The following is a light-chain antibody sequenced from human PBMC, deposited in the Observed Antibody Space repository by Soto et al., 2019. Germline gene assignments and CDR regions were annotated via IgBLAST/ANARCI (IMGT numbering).Light chain of an antibody. V-gene: IGKV1-9*01. J-gene: IGKJ2*03. CDR2: PAS. CDR1: QGINTY. Sequence: DIQLTQSPSFLSASVGDRVTVSCRASQGINTYLAWFQQKPGKVPQLLVYPASTLQDGVPSRFSGRGSGTEFTLTINNLQPEDFATYYCQHLRAYPFSFGQGTKLDVK. CDR3: QHLRAYPFS.